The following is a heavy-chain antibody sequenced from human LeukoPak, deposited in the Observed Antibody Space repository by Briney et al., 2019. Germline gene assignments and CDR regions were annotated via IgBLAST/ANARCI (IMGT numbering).Heavy chain of an antibody. CDR3: ARDPIQRSYYGMDV. V-gene: IGHV3-30-3*01. D-gene: IGHD1-1*01. CDR2: ISYDGSNK. CDR1: GFTFSSYA. J-gene: IGHJ6*02. Sequence: QPGGSLRLSCAASGFTFSSYAMHWVRQAPGKGLEWVAVISYDGSNKYYADSVKGRFTISRDNSKNTLYLQMDSLRAEDTAVYYCARDPIQRSYYGMDVWGQGTTVTVSS.